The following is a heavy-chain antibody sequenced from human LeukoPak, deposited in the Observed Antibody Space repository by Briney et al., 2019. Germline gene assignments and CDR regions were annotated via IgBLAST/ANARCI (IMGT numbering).Heavy chain of an antibody. CDR2: ISAYNGNT. CDR1: GYTFTSYG. J-gene: IGHJ5*02. V-gene: IGHV1-18*01. CDR3: ARLSSSSVWFDP. Sequence: ASVKVSCKASGYTFTSYGISWVRQAPGQGLEWMGWISAYNGNTNYAQKLQGRVTMTTDTSTSTAHMELRSLRSDDTAVYYCARLSSSSVWFDPWGQGTLVTVSS. D-gene: IGHD6-6*01.